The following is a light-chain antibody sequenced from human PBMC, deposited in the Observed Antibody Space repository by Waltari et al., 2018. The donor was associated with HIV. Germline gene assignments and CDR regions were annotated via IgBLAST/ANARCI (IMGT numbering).Light chain of an antibody. CDR2: KDT. V-gene: IGLV3-25*03. Sequence: SYELTQSPSVSVSPGQPARITCSGDTLPKQYAYWYQHKPGQAPLLIIYKDTQRPSGIPERFSGSSSGTTITLTIRGVQAEDEADYYCQSTDSTGDYRVFGGGTQLTVL. CDR3: QSTDSTGDYRV. CDR1: TLPKQY. J-gene: IGLJ2*01.